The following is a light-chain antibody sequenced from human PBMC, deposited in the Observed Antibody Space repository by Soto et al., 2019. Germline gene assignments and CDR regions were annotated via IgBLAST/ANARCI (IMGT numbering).Light chain of an antibody. J-gene: IGKJ4*01. V-gene: IGKV1-39*01. CDR3: LQTYSLPVA. CDR1: QSIGSH. Sequence: IQVTQSPSSLSASVGDRVTITCRASQSIGSHLNWYQQKPGTAPNLLIHGASSLQGGVPSRFSGSGSGTDLTLTISTLQPEDFATYYCLQTYSLPVAFGGGTKVDIK. CDR2: GAS.